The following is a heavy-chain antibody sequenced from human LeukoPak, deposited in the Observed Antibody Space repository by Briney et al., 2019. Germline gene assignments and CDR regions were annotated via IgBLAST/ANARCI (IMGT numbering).Heavy chain of an antibody. CDR1: GFTFSDYY. CDR3: ARASLDYYDSSGYPDY. CDR2: ISSSGSTI. V-gene: IGHV3-11*04. Sequence: GGSLRLSCAASGFTFSDYYMSWIRQAPGKGLEWVSYISSSGSTIYYADSVKGRFTISRDNAKNSLYLQMNSLRAEDTAVYYCARASLDYYDSSGYPDYWGQGTLVTVSS. D-gene: IGHD3-22*01. J-gene: IGHJ4*02.